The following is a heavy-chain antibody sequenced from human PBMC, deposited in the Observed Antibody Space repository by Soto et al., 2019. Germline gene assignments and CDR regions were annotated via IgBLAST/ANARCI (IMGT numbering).Heavy chain of an antibody. CDR3: ARDIGRSGSVHEFDP. CDR1: GGSISIYS. D-gene: IGHD2-8*02. V-gene: IGHV4-4*07. Sequence: SETLSPTCTVDGGSISIYSWRWIRQLAGKGLEWIGRIHTSGSTPNNPSLKSRVTMSVDTSKNQFSLNLSSLTAADTAVYYYARDIGRSGSVHEFDPWGQGTLVTVSS. J-gene: IGHJ5*02. CDR2: IHTSGST.